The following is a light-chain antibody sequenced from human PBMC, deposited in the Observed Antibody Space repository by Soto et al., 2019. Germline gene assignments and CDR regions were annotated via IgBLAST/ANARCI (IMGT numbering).Light chain of an antibody. CDR3: QHYNSYSEA. J-gene: IGKJ1*01. CDR1: QSVRDRY. Sequence: EIVLPQSPGTLSLSQWERPTLSSRVSQSVRDRYLAWYQQKPGQAPSLLIYDTSTRATGVPDRFSGSGSGTEFTLTISSLQPDDFATYYCQHYNSYSEAFGQGTKVDIK. V-gene: IGKV3-20*01. CDR2: DTS.